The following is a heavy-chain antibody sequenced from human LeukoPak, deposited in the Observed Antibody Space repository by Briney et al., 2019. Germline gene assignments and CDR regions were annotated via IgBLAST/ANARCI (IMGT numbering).Heavy chain of an antibody. V-gene: IGHV3-23*01. CDR1: GFTFSDYA. J-gene: IGHJ4*02. CDR2: ISDTGRRT. D-gene: IGHD3-16*02. Sequence: GGSLRLSCAASGFTFSDYAMTWVRQAAGKGLEWVSSISDTGRRTYYTDSVKGRFTISRDDSKKAVYLEMSTLRVEDTAIYFCGRHDSFIPFWGQGALVTVSS. CDR3: GRHDSFIPF.